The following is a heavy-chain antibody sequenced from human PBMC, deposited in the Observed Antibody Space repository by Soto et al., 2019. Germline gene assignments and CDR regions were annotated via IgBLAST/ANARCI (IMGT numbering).Heavy chain of an antibody. CDR2: IYWNDDK. CDR3: AHRYASGWLFDYFDY. D-gene: IGHD6-19*01. J-gene: IGHJ4*02. CDR1: GFSLSTSGMG. Sequence: QITLKESGPTLVKPTQTLTLTCTFSGFSLSTSGMGVGWIRQPPGKALEWLALIYWNDDKRYSPSLQSRLSITKETSKNQVVLTMTYMDPVDTATYYCAHRYASGWLFDYFDYWGQGTLVTVSS. V-gene: IGHV2-5*01.